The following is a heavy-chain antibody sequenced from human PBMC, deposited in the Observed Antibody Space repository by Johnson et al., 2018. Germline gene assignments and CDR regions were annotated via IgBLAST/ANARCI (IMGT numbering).Heavy chain of an antibody. CDR1: GFIFSNFG. Sequence: VQLVQAGGGLVQPGGSLRLSCAASGFIFSNFGFNWVRQAPGKGLEWVSYISKSDPIYYADSVRGRFTISRDNAKNLVHLQMNTLRDEDTAVYYCARDRVWGDFAYTIDYWGQGTLVTVSS. CDR2: ISKSDPI. J-gene: IGHJ4*02. D-gene: IGHD3-16*01. V-gene: IGHV3-48*02. CDR3: ARDRVWGDFAYTIDY.